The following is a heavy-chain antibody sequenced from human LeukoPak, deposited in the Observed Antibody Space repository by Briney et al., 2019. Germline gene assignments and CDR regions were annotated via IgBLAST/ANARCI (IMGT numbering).Heavy chain of an antibody. V-gene: IGHV3-23*01. CDR3: AGSMIVVVNGYSDY. J-gene: IGHJ4*02. D-gene: IGHD3-22*01. Sequence: GGSLRLSCAASGFTFSSYAMSWVRQAPGKGLEWVSAISGSGGSTYYADSVKGRFTISRDNSKNTLYLQMNSLRAEDTAVYDCAGSMIVVVNGYSDYWGQGTLVTVSS. CDR2: ISGSGGST. CDR1: GFTFSSYA.